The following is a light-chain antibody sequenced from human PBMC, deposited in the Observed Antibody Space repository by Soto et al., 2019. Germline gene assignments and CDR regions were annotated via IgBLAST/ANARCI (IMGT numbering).Light chain of an antibody. V-gene: IGKV3-15*01. J-gene: IGKJ5*01. CDR3: QQYDNWPIT. CDR2: GAS. Sequence: EIVMTQSPATLSVSPGERATLSCRASPSVSSNLAWYQQKPGQAPRLLIYGASTRATGNPARFSGSGAGTEFTLTIRSLQSEDFAGFYCQQYDNWPITFGQGTRLEIK. CDR1: PSVSSN.